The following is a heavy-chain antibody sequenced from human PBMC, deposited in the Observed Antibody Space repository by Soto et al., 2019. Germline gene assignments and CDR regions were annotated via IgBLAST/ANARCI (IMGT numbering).Heavy chain of an antibody. V-gene: IGHV3-7*01. CDR3: ASDRRYCSSTSCYDRFDP. CDR2: IKQDGSEK. Sequence: GGSLRLSCAASGFTFSSYWMSWVRQAPGKGLEWVANIKQDGSEKYYVDSVKGRFTISRDNAKNSLYLQMNSLRAEDTAVYYCASDRRYCSSTSCYDRFDPWGQGTLVTVSS. J-gene: IGHJ5*02. CDR1: GFTFSSYW. D-gene: IGHD2-2*01.